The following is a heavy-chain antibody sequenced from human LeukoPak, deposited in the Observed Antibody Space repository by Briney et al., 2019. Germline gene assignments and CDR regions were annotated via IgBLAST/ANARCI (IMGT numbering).Heavy chain of an antibody. J-gene: IGHJ6*02. D-gene: IGHD6-13*01. CDR2: KYYRSKWYN. CDR1: GDSVSSNSAA. CDR3: ARGRIAYHGMDV. Sequence: SQTLSLTCAISGDSVSSNSAAWNWIRQSPSRGLEWLGRKYYRSKWYNDDAVSMKSRITNTSDTSKNQFSLQLSSVTPEDTAVYYCARGRIAYHGMDVWGQGTTVTVSS. V-gene: IGHV6-1*01.